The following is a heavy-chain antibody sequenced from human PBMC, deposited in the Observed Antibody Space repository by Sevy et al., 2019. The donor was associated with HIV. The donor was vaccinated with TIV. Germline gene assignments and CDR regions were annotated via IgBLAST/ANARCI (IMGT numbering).Heavy chain of an antibody. D-gene: IGHD3-16*01. Sequence: GGSLRLSCAASGFTFSAYWMNWVRQAPGKGLEWVANIKSDGSDKHDVDSVEGRFTISRDNAKNSLYLQMSSLRVEDTAVYYCAQETVGRFDSWGQGTLVTVSS. CDR1: GFTFSAYW. CDR3: AQETVGRFDS. V-gene: IGHV3-7*01. CDR2: IKSDGSDK. J-gene: IGHJ4*02.